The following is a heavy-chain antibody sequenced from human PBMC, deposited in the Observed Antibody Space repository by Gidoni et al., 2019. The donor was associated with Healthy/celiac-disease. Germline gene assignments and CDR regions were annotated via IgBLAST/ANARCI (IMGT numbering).Heavy chain of an antibody. J-gene: IGHJ4*02. Sequence: QVQLVASGGGVVQPGRSLRLSCAASGFTFSSYGMHWVRQAPGKGLEWVAVIWYDGSNKYYADSVKGRFTISRDNSKNTLYLQMNSLRAEDTAVYYCARDFPDFWSGYFSHFDYWGQGTLVTVSS. CDR3: ARDFPDFWSGYFSHFDY. CDR1: GFTFSSYG. V-gene: IGHV3-33*01. CDR2: IWYDGSNK. D-gene: IGHD3-3*01.